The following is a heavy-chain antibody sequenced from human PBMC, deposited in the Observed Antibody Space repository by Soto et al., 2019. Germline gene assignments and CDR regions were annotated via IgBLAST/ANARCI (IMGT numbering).Heavy chain of an antibody. CDR3: ARGGGSSWTMDY. J-gene: IGHJ4*02. Sequence: QVQLQESGPGLVKPSQTQSLTCTVSGGSISSGGYYWSWIRQHPGKGLEWIGYIFYTGSTYYNPSLKGRVTTAVDTSKNQFSGGVGSVTAADTAVYYCARGGGSSWTMDYWGQGTLVTVSS. V-gene: IGHV4-31*03. CDR2: IFYTGST. CDR1: GGSISSGGYY. D-gene: IGHD6-13*01.